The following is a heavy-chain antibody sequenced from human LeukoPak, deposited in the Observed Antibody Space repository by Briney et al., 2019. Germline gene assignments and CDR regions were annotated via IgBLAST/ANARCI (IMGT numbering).Heavy chain of an antibody. V-gene: IGHV3-30*04. CDR2: ISFDGSNH. Sequence: TGGSLRLSCAASGFTFTTYVMHWVRQAPGKGLEWVSFISFDGSNHYYADSVKGRFTISRDNSKSMLYLQMNSLRPEDTAVYFCARPVREQWLYDAFDIWGQGTMVTVSS. J-gene: IGHJ3*02. CDR1: GFTFTTYV. CDR3: ARPVREQWLYDAFDI. D-gene: IGHD6-19*01.